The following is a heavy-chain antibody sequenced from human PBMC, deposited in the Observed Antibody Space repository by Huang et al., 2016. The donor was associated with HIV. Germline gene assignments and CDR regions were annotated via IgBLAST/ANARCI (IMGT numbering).Heavy chain of an antibody. J-gene: IGHJ4*02. CDR3: ARGVGNSNRGFDI. D-gene: IGHD5-18*01. Sequence: QVQLVQSGAEMKKSGSSVKVSCKASGGTVSSFSFTWVRPAPGHGLEWMGGINPLHDTTDLAQKFRGRVTLTADESTNTAFMELSGLTSQDTAVYYCARGVGNSNRGFDIWGQGTLVTVS. CDR1: GGTVSSFS. CDR2: INPLHDTT. V-gene: IGHV1-69*13.